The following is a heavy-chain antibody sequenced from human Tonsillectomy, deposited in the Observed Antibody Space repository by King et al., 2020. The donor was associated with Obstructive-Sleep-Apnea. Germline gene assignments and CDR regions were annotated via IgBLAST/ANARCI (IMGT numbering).Heavy chain of an antibody. V-gene: IGHV1-8*01. D-gene: IGHD1-26*01. CDR2: MNPNSGNT. CDR1: GYTFTSYD. Sequence: QLVESGAEVKKPGASVKVSCKASGYTFTSYDINWVRQANGQGLEWMGWMNPNSGNTGYTQKFQGRVTMTRNTSISTAYMELGSLRSEDTAVYYCARGPVGATNWFDPWGQGTLVTVSS. J-gene: IGHJ5*02. CDR3: ARGPVGATNWFDP.